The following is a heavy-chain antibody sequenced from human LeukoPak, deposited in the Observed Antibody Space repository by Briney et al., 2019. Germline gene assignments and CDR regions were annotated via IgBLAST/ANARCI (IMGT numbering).Heavy chain of an antibody. V-gene: IGHV3-33*01. CDR3: ARSQSSSLIDY. CDR1: GFSFSAYG. CDR2: IWYDGTSK. D-gene: IGHD6-13*01. J-gene: IGHJ4*02. Sequence: GGSLRLSCAASGFSFSAYGVHWVRQAPGKGLEWVAVIWYDGTSKDYADSVKGRFTFSRDNSKNTLYLQMNSLTVEDTAVYYCARSQSSSLIDYWGQGTLVTVSS.